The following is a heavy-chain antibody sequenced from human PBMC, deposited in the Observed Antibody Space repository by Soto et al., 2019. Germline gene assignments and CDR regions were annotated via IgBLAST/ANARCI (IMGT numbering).Heavy chain of an antibody. D-gene: IGHD3-22*01. CDR3: ARGRDDSSGYYFDF. J-gene: IGHJ4*02. V-gene: IGHV1-69*06. Sequence: QVQLVQSGAEVKKPGSSVKVSCKASGGTCSSYAISWVRQAPGQGLEWMGGIIPIFGTANYAQKFQGSVTITADKSTSTAYMVLSSLRSEDTAVYYCARGRDDSSGYYFDFWGQGTLVTVSS. CDR2: IIPIFGTA. CDR1: GGTCSSYA.